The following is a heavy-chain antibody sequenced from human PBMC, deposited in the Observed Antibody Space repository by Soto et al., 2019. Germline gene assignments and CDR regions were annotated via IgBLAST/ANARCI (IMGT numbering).Heavy chain of an antibody. Sequence: EVQLLESGGGLVQPRGSLRLSCAASGFAFSSYAMSWVRQAPGKGLEWVSAISGSGGSTYYADSVKGRFTISRDNSKNTLYLQMNSLRAEDTAVYYCAKDNDRGVINYFDYWGQGTLVTVSS. J-gene: IGHJ4*02. CDR2: ISGSGGST. V-gene: IGHV3-23*01. CDR1: GFAFSSYA. D-gene: IGHD3-10*02. CDR3: AKDNDRGVINYFDY.